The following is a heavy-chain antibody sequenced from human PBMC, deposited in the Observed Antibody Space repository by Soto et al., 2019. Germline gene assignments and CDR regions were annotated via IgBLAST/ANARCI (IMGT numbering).Heavy chain of an antibody. CDR1: GGSISSGGYY. J-gene: IGHJ4*02. CDR2: IYYSGST. CDR3: ASHISDRSSWYEFRFDY. D-gene: IGHD6-13*01. Sequence: SETLSLTCTVSGGSISSGGYYWSWIRQHPGKGLEWIGYIYYSGSTYYNPSLKSRVTISVDTSKNQFSLKLSSVTAADTAVYYCASHISDRSSWYEFRFDYWGQGTLVTVSS. V-gene: IGHV4-31*03.